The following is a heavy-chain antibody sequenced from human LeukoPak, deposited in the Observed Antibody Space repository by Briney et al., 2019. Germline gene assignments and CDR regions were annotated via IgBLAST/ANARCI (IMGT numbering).Heavy chain of an antibody. J-gene: IGHJ5*02. Sequence: SETLSLTCTVSGGSISSSSYYWGWIRQPPGKGLEWIGSIYYSGSTYYNPSLKSRVTISVDTSKNQFSLKLSSVTAADTAVYSCARGQGGYNHNWFDPWGQGTMVIVPS. D-gene: IGHD3-22*01. CDR3: ARGQGGYNHNWFDP. CDR2: IYYSGST. V-gene: IGHV4-39*01. CDR1: GGSISSSSYY.